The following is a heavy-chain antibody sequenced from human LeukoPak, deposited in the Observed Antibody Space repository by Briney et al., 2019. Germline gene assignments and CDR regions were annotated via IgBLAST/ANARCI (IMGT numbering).Heavy chain of an antibody. Sequence: SETLSLTCAVYGGSFSGYYWSWIRQPPGKGLEWIGEINHSGSTNYNPPLKSRVTISVDTSKNQFSLKLSSVTAADTAVYYCARGLFYWGQGTLVTVSS. CDR1: GGSFSGYY. V-gene: IGHV4-34*01. CDR3: ARGLFY. J-gene: IGHJ4*02. CDR2: INHSGST.